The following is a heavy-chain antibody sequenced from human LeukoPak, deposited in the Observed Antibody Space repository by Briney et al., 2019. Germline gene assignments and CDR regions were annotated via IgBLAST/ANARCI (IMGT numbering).Heavy chain of an antibody. CDR1: GYRFTSYY. D-gene: IGHD3-3*01. CDR2: INPGTGST. Sequence: ASAKVSWKASGYRFTSYYIHWVRQAPGQGLEWMGIINPGTGSTTYAQKFQGRVTMTRDTSTSTVYMELNSLTSEDTAVYYCARDHSVDFWSGYYPGSWFDPWGQGTLVTVSS. J-gene: IGHJ5*02. CDR3: ARDHSVDFWSGYYPGSWFDP. V-gene: IGHV1-46*01.